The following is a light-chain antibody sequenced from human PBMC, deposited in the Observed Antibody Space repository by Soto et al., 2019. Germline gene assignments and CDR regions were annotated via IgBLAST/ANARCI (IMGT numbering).Light chain of an antibody. V-gene: IGLV2-8*01. CDR1: SSDVGAYNY. J-gene: IGLJ7*01. CDR2: EVT. Sequence: QSALTQPPSASGSPGQSVTISCTGTSSDVGAYNYVSWYQQHAGKAPKLVIYEVTKRPSGVPDRFSGSKSANTASLTVSGLQAEDEADYSCSSFAPSNTWVFGGGTQLTVL. CDR3: SSFAPSNTWV.